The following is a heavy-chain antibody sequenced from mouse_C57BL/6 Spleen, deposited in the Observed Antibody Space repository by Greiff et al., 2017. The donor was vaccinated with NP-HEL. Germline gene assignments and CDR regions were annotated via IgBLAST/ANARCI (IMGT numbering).Heavy chain of an antibody. CDR1: GYTFTSYW. D-gene: IGHD3-3*01. CDR2: IDPSDSET. J-gene: IGHJ3*01. Sequence: QVQLQQPGAELVRPGSSVKLSCKASGYTFTSYWMHWVKQRPIQGLEWIGNIDPSDSETHYNQKFKDKATFTVDKSSSTAYMQLSSLTSEDSAVYYCARGEGSLAYWGQGTLVTVSA. CDR3: ARGEGSLAY. V-gene: IGHV1-52*01.